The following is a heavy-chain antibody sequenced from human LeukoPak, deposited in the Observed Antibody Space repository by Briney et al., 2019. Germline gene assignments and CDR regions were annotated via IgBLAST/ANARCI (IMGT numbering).Heavy chain of an antibody. D-gene: IGHD2-2*01. CDR3: ARAWEDYQQLCPFDP. Sequence: SETLSLTCTVSGGSISSYYGSWIRQPPGKGLEWIGSIYYTGSTNYNPSLESRVTISVDTSKNQFSLKMSPVTAADTAVYYYARAWEDYQQLCPFDPWGEGTLVTVSS. CDR2: IYYTGST. CDR1: GGSISSYY. V-gene: IGHV4-59*01. J-gene: IGHJ5*02.